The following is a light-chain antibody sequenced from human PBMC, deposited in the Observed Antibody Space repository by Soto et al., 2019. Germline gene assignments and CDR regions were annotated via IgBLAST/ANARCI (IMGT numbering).Light chain of an antibody. CDR2: ENN. CDR1: SSNIGSNT. CDR3: EAWDDSLNGRV. J-gene: IGLJ3*02. Sequence: QLVLTQSHSASGTPGQRATISCSGSSSNIGSNTVTWYQHLPGTAPKLLIYENNQRPSGVPDRFSGSKSGTSASLAISGLQSEDEADYYCEAWDDSLNGRVFGGGTKLTVL. V-gene: IGLV1-44*01.